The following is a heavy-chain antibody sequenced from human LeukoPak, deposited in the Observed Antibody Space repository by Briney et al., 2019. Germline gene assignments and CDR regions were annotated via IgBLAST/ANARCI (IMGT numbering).Heavy chain of an antibody. Sequence: SETLSLTCAVYGGSFSGYYWSWIRQPPGKGLEWIGEINHSGSTNYNPSLKSRVTISVDTSKNQLSLKLSSVTAADTAVYYCASTRLYYYDSSGYGDAFDIWGQGTMVTVSS. J-gene: IGHJ3*02. CDR1: GGSFSGYY. CDR3: ASTRLYYYDSSGYGDAFDI. CDR2: INHSGST. D-gene: IGHD3-22*01. V-gene: IGHV4-34*01.